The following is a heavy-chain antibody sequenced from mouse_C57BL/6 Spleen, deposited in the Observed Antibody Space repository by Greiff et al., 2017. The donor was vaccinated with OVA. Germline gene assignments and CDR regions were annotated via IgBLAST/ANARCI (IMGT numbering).Heavy chain of an antibody. D-gene: IGHD1-1*02. CDR1: GYTFTSYW. CDR3: ARGVARRYFDV. V-gene: IGHV1-50*01. Sequence: VQLQQPGAELVKPGASVKLSCKASGYTFTSYWMQWVKQRPGQGLEWIGEIDPSDSYTNYNQKFKGKATLTVDTSSSTAYMQLSSLTSEDSAVYYCARGVARRYFDVWGTGTTVTVSS. CDR2: IDPSDSYT. J-gene: IGHJ1*03.